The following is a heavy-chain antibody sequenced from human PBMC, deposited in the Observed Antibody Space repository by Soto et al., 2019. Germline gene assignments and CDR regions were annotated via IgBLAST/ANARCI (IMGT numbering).Heavy chain of an antibody. Sequence: QVQLQESGPGVVKPSETLSLTCTVSGGSISNDSWTWIRQSPGKGLEWIGYLYNSGSTIYSPSLMSRVTISVDTSRKQFALNLKSVTAADTAVYYCARVLRKMTTVFWDAFDIWGHGTKVAVSS. CDR3: ARVLRKMTTVFWDAFDI. CDR2: LYNSGST. V-gene: IGHV4-59*01. CDR1: GGSISNDS. D-gene: IGHD4-17*01. J-gene: IGHJ3*02.